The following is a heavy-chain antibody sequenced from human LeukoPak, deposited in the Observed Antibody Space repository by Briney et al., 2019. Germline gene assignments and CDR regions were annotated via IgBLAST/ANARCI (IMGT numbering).Heavy chain of an antibody. Sequence: GGSLRLSCAASGFTFSSYWMSWVRQAPGKGLGWVANIKQDGSEKYYVDSVKGRFTISRDNAKNSLYLQMNSLRAEDTVVYYCARVRPSYYYYYGMDVWGQGTTVTVSS. CDR1: GFTFSSYW. V-gene: IGHV3-7*01. CDR3: ARVRPSYYYYYGMDV. J-gene: IGHJ6*02. CDR2: IKQDGSEK.